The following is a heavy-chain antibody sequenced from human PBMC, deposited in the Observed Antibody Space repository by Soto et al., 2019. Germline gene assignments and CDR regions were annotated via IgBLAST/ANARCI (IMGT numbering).Heavy chain of an antibody. V-gene: IGHV3-23*01. J-gene: IGHJ4*02. Sequence: GGSLSLSCAASGFTFTSYAMTWVRQAPGKGLEWVSTMRASGSRTYYADSVKGRFTVSRDNSQNTLYLQMNSLRDEDTAIYYCAKGFTGDRGYDFFDFWGQGTLVTVSS. CDR2: MRASGSRT. CDR1: GFTFTSYA. CDR3: AKGFTGDRGYDFFDF. D-gene: IGHD5-12*01.